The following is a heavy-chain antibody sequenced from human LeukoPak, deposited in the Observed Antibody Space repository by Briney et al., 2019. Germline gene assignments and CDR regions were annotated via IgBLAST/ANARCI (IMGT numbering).Heavy chain of an antibody. CDR3: ARGGDFWSGEYFDY. D-gene: IGHD3-3*01. Sequence: GYIYYRSSTNYIPSLKSRVTISVDTSKNQFSLKLSSVTAADTAVYYCARGGDFWSGEYFDYWGQGTLVTVSS. V-gene: IGHV4-59*09. J-gene: IGHJ4*02. CDR2: IYYRSST.